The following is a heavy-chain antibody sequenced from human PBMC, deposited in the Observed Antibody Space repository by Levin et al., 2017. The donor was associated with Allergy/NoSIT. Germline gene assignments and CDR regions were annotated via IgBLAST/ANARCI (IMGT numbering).Heavy chain of an antibody. Sequence: SGPTLVKPTQTLTLTCTFSGFSLSTSGVGVGWIRQPPGKALEWLALIYWDDDKRYSPSLKSRLTITKDTSKNQVVLTMTNMDPVDTATYFCATVVPAAIFAYWGQGTLVTVSS. CDR1: GFSLSTSGVG. J-gene: IGHJ4*02. V-gene: IGHV2-5*02. CDR3: ATVVPAAIFAY. D-gene: IGHD2-2*01. CDR2: IYWDDDK.